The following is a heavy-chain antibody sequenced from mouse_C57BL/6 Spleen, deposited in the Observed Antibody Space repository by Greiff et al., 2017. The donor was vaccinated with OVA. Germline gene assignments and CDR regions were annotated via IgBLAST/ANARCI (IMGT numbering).Heavy chain of an antibody. D-gene: IGHD4-1*01. J-gene: IGHJ3*01. Sequence: VKLMESGAELVRPGASVTLSCKASGYTFTDYEMHWVKQTPVHGLEWIGAIDPETGGTAYNQKFKGKAILTADKSSSTAYMELRSLTSEDSAVYYCTRLGPSFAYWGQGTLVTVSA. V-gene: IGHV1-15*01. CDR2: IDPETGGT. CDR3: TRLGPSFAY. CDR1: GYTFTDYE.